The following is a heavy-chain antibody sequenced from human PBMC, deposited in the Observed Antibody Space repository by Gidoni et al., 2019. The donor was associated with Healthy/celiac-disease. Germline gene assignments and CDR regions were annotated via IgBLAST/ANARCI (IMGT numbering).Heavy chain of an antibody. CDR1: GGSISSSSYY. D-gene: IGHD3-22*01. J-gene: IGHJ5*02. CDR3: ARRVGLTYYYDSSRFDP. V-gene: IGHV4-39*01. Sequence: QLQLQESGPGLVKPSETLSLTCTVSGGSISSSSYYWGWIRQPPGKGLEWIGSIYYSGSTYYNPSLKSRVTISVDTSKNQFSLKLSSVTAADTAVYYCARRVGLTYYYDSSRFDPWGQGTLVTVSS. CDR2: IYYSGST.